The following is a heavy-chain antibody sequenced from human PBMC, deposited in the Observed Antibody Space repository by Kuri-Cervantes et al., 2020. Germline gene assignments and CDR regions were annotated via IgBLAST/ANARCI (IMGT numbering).Heavy chain of an antibody. CDR3: ARDPEDLPFWYFDL. CDR1: NSSIDTHYY. CDR2: MYNSGRT. D-gene: IGHD1-14*01. Sequence: SETLSLTCLLSNSSIDTHYYWGWIRQPPGKGLEWIGYMYNSGRTSYIPSLKSRVTISVDMSKNQFSLKLSSVTAADTAVYYCARDPEDLPFWYFDLWGRGALVTVSS. J-gene: IGHJ2*01. V-gene: IGHV4-59*01.